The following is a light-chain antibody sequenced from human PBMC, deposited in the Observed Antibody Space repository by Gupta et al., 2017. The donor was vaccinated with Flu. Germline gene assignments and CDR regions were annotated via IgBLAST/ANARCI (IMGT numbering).Light chain of an antibody. CDR3: AAWDDSLNGVV. V-gene: IGLV1-44*01. CDR1: SSNIGTNT. CDR2: YNN. Sequence: QSVLTQPPSASGTPGQRVTTSCSGSSSNIGTNTVNWYQQLPGTAPKLLIYYNNQRSSGVPGRFSGSKSGTSASLAISGLQSEDEADYYCAAWDDSLNGVVFGGGTKLTVL. J-gene: IGLJ3*02.